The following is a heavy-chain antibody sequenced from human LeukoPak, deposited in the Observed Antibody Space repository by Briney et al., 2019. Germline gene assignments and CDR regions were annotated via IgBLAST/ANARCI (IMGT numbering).Heavy chain of an antibody. J-gene: IGHJ4*02. V-gene: IGHV3-53*01. CDR1: GFSVSNNY. CDR3: AGGSGWVSVD. Sequence: GGSLRLSCVVSGFSVSNNYIIWVRQAPGNGLERVSVIYGDGRTSHSASVRGRFTISRDNAKNSLYLQMNSLRAEDTAVYYCAGGSGWVSVDWGQGTLVTVSS. D-gene: IGHD6-19*01. CDR2: IYGDGRT.